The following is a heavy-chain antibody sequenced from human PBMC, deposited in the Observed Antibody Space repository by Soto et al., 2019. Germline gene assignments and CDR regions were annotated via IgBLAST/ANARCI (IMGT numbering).Heavy chain of an antibody. CDR3: ASLDTARTEIAAY. CDR1: GLTFSFYS. V-gene: IGHV3-48*04. CDR2: IIPGGSVI. Sequence: GGSLSLSCAASGLTFSFYSMKWVRQALGKGLEWASYIIPGGSVIFYEDPVKGRFTISRDSAKNSLYLQMNRLTVEDTAIDYCASLDTARTEIAAYWGQGIQVTVSS. D-gene: IGHD5-18*01. J-gene: IGHJ4*02.